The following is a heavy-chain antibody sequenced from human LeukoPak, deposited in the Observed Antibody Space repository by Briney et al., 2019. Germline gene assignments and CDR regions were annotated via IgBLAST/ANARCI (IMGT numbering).Heavy chain of an antibody. CDR3: ARKRYSSSWYVEGWFDP. V-gene: IGHV4-59*12. CDR2: IHYSGST. J-gene: IGHJ5*02. D-gene: IGHD6-13*01. CDR1: GGSISSYY. Sequence: SETLSLTCTVSGGSISSYYWSWIRQPPGKGLEWIGYIHYSGSTSHNPSLQSRGTISVDTSKNQFSLKLSSVTAADTAVYYCARKRYSSSWYVEGWFDPWGQGTLVTVSS.